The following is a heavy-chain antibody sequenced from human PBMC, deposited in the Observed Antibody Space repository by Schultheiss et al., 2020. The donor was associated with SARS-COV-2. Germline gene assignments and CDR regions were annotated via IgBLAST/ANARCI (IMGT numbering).Heavy chain of an antibody. CDR1: GYTFISYY. V-gene: IGHV1-46*01. Sequence: ASVKVSCKASGYTFISYYMDWVRQAPGQGLEWMGIINPSGGSTTYAQKFQGRVTMTRDTSTSTVYMELSSLRSEDTAVYYCASPIREGDYYYYGMDVWGQGTTVTVSS. CDR3: ASPIREGDYYYYGMDV. CDR2: INPSGGST. J-gene: IGHJ6*02. D-gene: IGHD5-12*01.